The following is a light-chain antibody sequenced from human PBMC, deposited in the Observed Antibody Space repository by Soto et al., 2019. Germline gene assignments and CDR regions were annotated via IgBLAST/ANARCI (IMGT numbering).Light chain of an antibody. CDR1: QSVSSY. CDR3: QHRSGWPALT. CDR2: EAS. Sequence: EIVLTQSPGTLSLSPGERATLSCRASQSVSSYLAWYQQKPGQAPRLLIYEASNRATGIPARFSGSGSGTDFTLTISSLEPEDFAVYYCQHRSGWPALTFGGGTKVDIK. J-gene: IGKJ4*01. V-gene: IGKV3-11*01.